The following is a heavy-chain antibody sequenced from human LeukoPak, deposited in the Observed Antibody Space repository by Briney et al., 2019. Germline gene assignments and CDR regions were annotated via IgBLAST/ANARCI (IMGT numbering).Heavy chain of an antibody. D-gene: IGHD3-10*02. CDR2: IHSDGSSP. V-gene: IGHV3-74*01. Sequence: AGGSLRLSCAASGFTFSNYWMHWVRQAPGKGLVWVSRIHSDGSSPTYADSVKGRFTISRDNAKNSLYLQMNSLRAEDTAVYYCAELGITMIGGVWGKGTTVTISS. CDR1: GFTFSNYW. CDR3: AELGITMIGGV. J-gene: IGHJ6*04.